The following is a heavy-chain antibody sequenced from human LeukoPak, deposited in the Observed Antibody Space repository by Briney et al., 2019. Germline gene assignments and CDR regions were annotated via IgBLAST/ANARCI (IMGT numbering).Heavy chain of an antibody. CDR1: GFSVNTGGVG. CDR2: IYRDDGQ. V-gene: IGHV2-5*02. D-gene: IGHD3-3*01. CDR3: AHSRYDSWSGYYKGFDY. Sequence: SGPTLVKPTQTLTLTCTFPGFSVNTGGVGVGWIRQPPGKALEWLALIYRDDGQRYSPSLRSRLTITKDTSKNQVVLTMTNMDSVDTATYYCAHSRYDSWSGYYKGFDYWGQGTLVTVSS. J-gene: IGHJ4*02.